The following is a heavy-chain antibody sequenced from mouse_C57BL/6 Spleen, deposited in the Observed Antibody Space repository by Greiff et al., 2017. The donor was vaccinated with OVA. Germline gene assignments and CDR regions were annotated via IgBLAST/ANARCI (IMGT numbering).Heavy chain of an antibody. V-gene: IGHV2-2*01. CDR2: IWSGGST. CDR3: ARKGAYVSSWYFDV. Sequence: VQLHQSGPGLVQPSQSLSITCTVSGFSLTSYGVHWVRQSPGKGLEGLGVIWSGGSTDDNAAFISRLSISKDNSKSQVFFKMNSLQADDTAIYYCARKGAYVSSWYFDVGGTGTTVTVSS. CDR1: GFSLTSYG. J-gene: IGHJ1*03. D-gene: IGHD1-1*01.